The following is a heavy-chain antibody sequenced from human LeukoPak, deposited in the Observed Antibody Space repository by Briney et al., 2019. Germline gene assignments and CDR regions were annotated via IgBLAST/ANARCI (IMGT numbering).Heavy chain of an antibody. CDR2: ISYDGSNK. CDR1: GGSFIGFH. CDR3: ARAWWELRAQTDTLPDY. D-gene: IGHD1-26*01. J-gene: IGHJ4*02. Sequence: LSLTCAVYGGSFIGFHWNWIRQPPGKGLEWVAVISYDGSNKYYADSVKGRFTISRDNSKNTLYLQMNSLRAEDTAVYYCARAWWELRAQTDTLPDYWGQGTLVTVSS. V-gene: IGHV3-30*03.